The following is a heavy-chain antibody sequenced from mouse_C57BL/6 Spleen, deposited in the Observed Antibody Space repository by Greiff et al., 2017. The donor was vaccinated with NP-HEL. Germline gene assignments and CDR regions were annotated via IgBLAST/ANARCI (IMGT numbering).Heavy chain of an antibody. Sequence: QVQLQQPGAELVKPGASVKLSCKASGYTFTSYWMHWVKQRPGRGLEWIGKIDPNSGGTKYNEKVKSKATLTVDKPSSTAYIQLSSLTSDNSAVYYCARGYYYGSSYDAMDYWGQGTSVTVSS. V-gene: IGHV1-72*01. J-gene: IGHJ4*01. CDR1: GYTFTSYW. CDR3: ARGYYYGSSYDAMDY. CDR2: IDPNSGGT. D-gene: IGHD1-1*01.